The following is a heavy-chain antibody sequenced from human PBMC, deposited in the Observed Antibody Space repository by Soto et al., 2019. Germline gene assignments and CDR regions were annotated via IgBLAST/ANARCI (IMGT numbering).Heavy chain of an antibody. Sequence: ASVKVSCKASGYTFTGYYMHWVRQAPGPGLEWMGWINPNSGGTNYAQKFQGWVTMTRDTSISTAYMELSRLRSDDTAVYYWERGGITMVRGVGGEDYWGQGTRVTVSS. V-gene: IGHV1-2*04. D-gene: IGHD3-10*01. CDR1: GYTFTGYY. CDR3: ERGGITMVRGVGGEDY. J-gene: IGHJ4*02. CDR2: INPNSGGT.